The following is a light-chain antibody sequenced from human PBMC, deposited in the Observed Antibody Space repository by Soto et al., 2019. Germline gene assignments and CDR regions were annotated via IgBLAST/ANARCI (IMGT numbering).Light chain of an antibody. J-gene: IGKJ1*01. V-gene: IGKV3-11*01. CDR2: DAS. Sequence: EILLTQSPATLPLSPWERATLSCRASQSVSSYLAWYQQKPGQAPRLLIYDASNRATGIPARFSGSGSGTDFTLTISSLEPEDFAVYYCQQRSNWPKTFGQGTKVDIK. CDR3: QQRSNWPKT. CDR1: QSVSSY.